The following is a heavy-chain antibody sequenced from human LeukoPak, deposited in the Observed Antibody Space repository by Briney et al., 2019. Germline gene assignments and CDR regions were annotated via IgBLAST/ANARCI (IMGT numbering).Heavy chain of an antibody. J-gene: IGHJ6*02. CDR1: GYTFTGYY. CDR3: ARTAPSGYSSGWFTSYYYYGMDV. D-gene: IGHD6-19*01. CDR2: INPNSGGT. V-gene: IGHV1-2*02. Sequence: APVKVSRKASGYTFTGYYMHWVRQAPGQGLEWMGWINPNSGGTNYAQKFQGRVTMTRDTSISTAYMELSRLRSDDTAVYYCARTAPSGYSSGWFTSYYYYGMDVWGQGTTVTVSS.